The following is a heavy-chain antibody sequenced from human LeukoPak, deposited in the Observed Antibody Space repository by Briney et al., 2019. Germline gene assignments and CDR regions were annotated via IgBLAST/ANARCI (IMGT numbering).Heavy chain of an antibody. CDR3: ARVHREGLAAAGRLYFDY. V-gene: IGHV1-2*02. CDR2: INPNSGGT. Sequence: VASVKVSCKASGCTFTGYYMHWVRQAPGQGLEWMGWINPNSGGTNYAQKFQGRVTMTRDTSISTAYMELSRLRSDDTAVYYCARVHREGLAAAGRLYFDYWGQGTLVTVSS. J-gene: IGHJ4*02. CDR1: GCTFTGYY. D-gene: IGHD6-13*01.